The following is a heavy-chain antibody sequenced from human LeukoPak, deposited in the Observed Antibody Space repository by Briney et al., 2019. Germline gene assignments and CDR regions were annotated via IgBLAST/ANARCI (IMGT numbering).Heavy chain of an antibody. CDR2: IYYSGST. CDR3: ARSFVMVTAPLRADAFDI. CDR1: SGSISSGGYY. D-gene: IGHD2-21*02. Sequence: SEALSLTCTVSSGSISSGGYYWSWIRQHPGKGLEWIGYIYYSGSTYYNPSLKSRVTISVDTSKNQFFLKLSSVTAADTAVYYCARSFVMVTAPLRADAFDIWGQGTMVTVSS. V-gene: IGHV4-31*03. J-gene: IGHJ3*02.